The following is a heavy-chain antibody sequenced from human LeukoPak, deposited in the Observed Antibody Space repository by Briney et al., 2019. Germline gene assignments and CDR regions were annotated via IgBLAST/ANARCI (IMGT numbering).Heavy chain of an antibody. Sequence: SETLSLTCTVSGGSFSNYNYYWGWIRQSPGKGLEWIGSIHYVGSTYYNPSLKSRVTISVDTSKNQFSLNLSSVTAADTAVYYCARQNNFDFWRGFFDYWGLGALVTVSS. J-gene: IGHJ4*02. D-gene: IGHD3-3*01. CDR2: IHYVGST. CDR3: ARQNNFDFWRGFFDY. CDR1: GGSFSNYNYY. V-gene: IGHV4-39*01.